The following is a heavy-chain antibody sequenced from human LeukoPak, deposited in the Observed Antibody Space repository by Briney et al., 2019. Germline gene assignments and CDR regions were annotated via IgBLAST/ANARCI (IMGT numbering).Heavy chain of an antibody. V-gene: IGHV4-34*01. CDR1: GGSFSGYY. Sequence: PSETLSLTCAVYGGSFSGYYRSWIRQPPGKGLEWIGEINHSGSTNYNPSLKSRVTISVDTSKNQFSLKLSSVTAADTAVYYCARGPHTGVNYHDSSGYYYWGQGTLVTVSS. J-gene: IGHJ4*02. CDR2: INHSGST. D-gene: IGHD3-22*01. CDR3: ARGPHTGVNYHDSSGYYY.